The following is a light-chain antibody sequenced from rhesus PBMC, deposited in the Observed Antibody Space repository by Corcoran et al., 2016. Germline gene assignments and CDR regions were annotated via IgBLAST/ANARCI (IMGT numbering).Light chain of an antibody. V-gene: IGKV2S8*01. CDR1: QSLVHSDGKTY. CDR2: QVS. J-gene: IGKJ1*01. Sequence: DVVMTQSPLSLPVTPGQPASISCRSSQSLVHSDGKTYLNWLQQKPDQLPRRLIYQVSHRDFGVPDRCSGRGAGTDFTLKISRVEAEDVGVYDCGQGTNVPRTFGQGTKVEIK. CDR3: GQGTNVPRT.